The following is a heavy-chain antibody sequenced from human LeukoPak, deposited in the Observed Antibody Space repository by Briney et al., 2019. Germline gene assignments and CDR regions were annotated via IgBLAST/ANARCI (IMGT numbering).Heavy chain of an antibody. CDR1: GGTFSSYA. Sequence: GASVKVSCKASGGTFSSYAISWVRQAPGQGLEWMGGIIPIFGTANYAQKFQGRVTITADESTSTAYMELSSLRSEDTAVYYCARDQGGTSYYYYDSSGYYPDAFDIWGQGTMVTVSS. D-gene: IGHD3-22*01. CDR3: ARDQGGTSYYYYDSSGYYPDAFDI. J-gene: IGHJ3*02. V-gene: IGHV1-69*13. CDR2: IIPIFGTA.